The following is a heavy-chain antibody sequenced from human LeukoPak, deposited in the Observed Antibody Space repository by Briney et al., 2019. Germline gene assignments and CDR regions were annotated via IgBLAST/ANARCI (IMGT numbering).Heavy chain of an antibody. CDR1: GFTFSNYG. CDR2: IWYDGGNK. CDR3: ARDSGTYSVDY. Sequence: GGSLRLSCAATGFTFSNYGMHWVRQAPGKGLEWVAVIWYDGGNKYYADSVKGRVTISRDNSKNTLFLQMNSLRAEDTAVYYCARDSGTYSVDYWGQGTLVTVSS. V-gene: IGHV3-33*01. J-gene: IGHJ4*02. D-gene: IGHD1-26*01.